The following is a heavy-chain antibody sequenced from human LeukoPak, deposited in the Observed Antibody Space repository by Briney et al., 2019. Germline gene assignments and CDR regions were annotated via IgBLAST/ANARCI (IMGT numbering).Heavy chain of an antibody. Sequence: GGSLRLSCAASGFTFSSYGMHWVRQAPGKGLEWVAFIRYDGSNKYYADSVKGRFTISRDNSKNTLYLQMNSLRAEDTAFYYCAKNQFLYSSSWYYFDYWGQGSLVTVSS. CDR1: GFTFSSYG. D-gene: IGHD6-13*01. CDR2: IRYDGSNK. CDR3: AKNQFLYSSSWYYFDY. J-gene: IGHJ4*02. V-gene: IGHV3-30*02.